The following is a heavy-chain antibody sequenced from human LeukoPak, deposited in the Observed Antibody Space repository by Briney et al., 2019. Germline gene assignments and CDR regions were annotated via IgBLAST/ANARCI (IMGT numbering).Heavy chain of an antibody. CDR2: IYRSGST. V-gene: IGHV4-38-2*02. D-gene: IGHD6-19*01. Sequence: SETLSLTCTVSGYSISSGYYWVWIRQPPGKGLEWIGSIYRSGSTNYNPSLKSRVTISVDTSKNQFSLKVSSVTAADTAVYYCARAVAATVDYWGQGALVTVSS. CDR3: ARAVAATVDY. CDR1: GYSISSGYY. J-gene: IGHJ4*02.